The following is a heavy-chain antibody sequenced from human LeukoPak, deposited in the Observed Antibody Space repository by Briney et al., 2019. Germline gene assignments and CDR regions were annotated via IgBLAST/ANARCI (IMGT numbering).Heavy chain of an antibody. J-gene: IGHJ4*02. Sequence: PGGSLRLSCAASGFKFDDYGMSWVRQAPGKGLEWVSGINWNGGSTGYTDSVKGRFTISRDNSKNTLYLQMNSLRAEDTAVYHCARVDSRTAQFDYWGQGTLVTVSS. CDR3: ARVDSRTAQFDY. CDR2: INWNGGST. V-gene: IGHV3-20*01. CDR1: GFKFDDYG. D-gene: IGHD6-13*01.